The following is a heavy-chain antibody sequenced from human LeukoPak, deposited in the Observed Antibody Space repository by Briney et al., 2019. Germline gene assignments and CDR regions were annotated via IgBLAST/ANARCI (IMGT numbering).Heavy chain of an antibody. Sequence: ASVKLSCKASGYTFTSYGISWVRQAPGQGLEWMGWISAYNGNTNYAQKLQGRVTMTTDTSTDTAYMELSSLRSEDTAVYYCASRDEGSSGYYNWGQGTLVTVSS. V-gene: IGHV1-18*01. D-gene: IGHD3-22*01. J-gene: IGHJ4*02. CDR1: GYTFTSYG. CDR3: ASRDEGSSGYYN. CDR2: ISAYNGNT.